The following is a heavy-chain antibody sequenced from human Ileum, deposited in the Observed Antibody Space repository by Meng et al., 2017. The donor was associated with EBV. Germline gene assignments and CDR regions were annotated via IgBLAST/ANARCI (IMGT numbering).Heavy chain of an antibody. CDR1: GFSPPSSGVG. CDR3: ARRPGSPSSRFDY. V-gene: IGHV2-5*01. CDR2: IYWNDDK. J-gene: IGHJ4*02. D-gene: IGHD6-6*01. Sequence: PFEESWSNLWKPQPALPLTFSFLGFSPPSSGVGVGWIRQPPGKALEWLALIYWNDDKRYSPSLKSRLTVTRDTSKNQVVLTLTNVDPVDTATYYCARRPGSPSSRFDYWGQGTLVTASS.